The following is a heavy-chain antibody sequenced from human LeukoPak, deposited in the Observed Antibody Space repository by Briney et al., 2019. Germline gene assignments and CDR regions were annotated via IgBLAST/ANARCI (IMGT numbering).Heavy chain of an antibody. CDR1: GGSISSSGYS. J-gene: IGHJ6*03. CDR3: ARGSSSWLDYYIDV. D-gene: IGHD6-13*01. Sequence: PSQTLSLTCAVSGGSISSSGYSWTWIRQPPGKGLECIGHIYYSGTTYYNPSLKSRVTISLDTSKNQFSLRLTSVTAADTAVYYCARGSSSWLDYYIDVWAKGTTVTVSS. CDR2: IYYSGTT. V-gene: IGHV4-30-4*07.